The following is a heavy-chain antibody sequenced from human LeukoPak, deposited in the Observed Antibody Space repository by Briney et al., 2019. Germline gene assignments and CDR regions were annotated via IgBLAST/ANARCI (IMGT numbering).Heavy chain of an antibody. D-gene: IGHD3-10*01. CDR2: IIPIFGTA. CDR1: GGTFSSYA. V-gene: IGHV1-69*06. CDR3: ARDRSSYYGFQH. J-gene: IGHJ1*01. Sequence: SVKVSCKASGGTFSSYAISWVRQAPGQGLEWMGGIIPIFGTANYAQKFQGRVTITADKSTSTAYMELSSLRSEDTAVYYCARDRSSYYGFQHWGQGTLVTVSS.